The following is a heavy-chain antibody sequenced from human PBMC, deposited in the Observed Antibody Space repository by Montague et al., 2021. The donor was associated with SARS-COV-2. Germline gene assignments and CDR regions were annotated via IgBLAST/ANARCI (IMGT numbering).Heavy chain of an antibody. CDR3: ARRGNYRLDS. J-gene: IGHJ4*02. D-gene: IGHD1-26*01. Sequence: SETLSLTCTVSGYSISSGYSWGWIRQPPGKGLEWIGFIYRSGSTYYDPSLRSRVTISLDTSKNHFSLTLRSVTAADTAVYYCARRGNYRLDSWGQGILVTVSS. V-gene: IGHV4-38-2*02. CDR2: IYRSGST. CDR1: GYSISSGYS.